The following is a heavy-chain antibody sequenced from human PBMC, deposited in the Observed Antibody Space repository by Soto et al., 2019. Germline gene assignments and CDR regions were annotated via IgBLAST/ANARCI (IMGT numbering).Heavy chain of an antibody. J-gene: IGHJ6*02. CDR3: AREGPIALYGMDV. CDR1: GFTFSSYG. CDR2: IWYDGSNK. D-gene: IGHD2-21*01. Sequence: QVQLVESGGGVVQPGRSLRLSCAASGFTFSSYGMHWVRQAPGKGLEWVAVIWYDGSNKYYADSVKGRFTISRDNSKNTLYLQMNSLRAEDTAVYYCAREGPIALYGMDVWGQGTTVTVSS. V-gene: IGHV3-33*01.